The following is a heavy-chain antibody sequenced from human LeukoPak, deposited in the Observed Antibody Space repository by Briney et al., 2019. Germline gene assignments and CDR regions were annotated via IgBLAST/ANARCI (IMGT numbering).Heavy chain of an antibody. D-gene: IGHD3-22*01. CDR2: INTNTRNP. CDR3: ARGVNFYDSRAWGY. CDR1: GYTFTGYY. Sequence: ASVTVSCKASGYTFTGYYMHWVRQAPGQGREGVGWINTNTRNPTYAQGFTGRFVFSLDTSVSTAYLQISSLKAEDTAVYYCARGVNFYDSRAWGYWGQGTLVTVSS. J-gene: IGHJ4*02. V-gene: IGHV7-4-1*02.